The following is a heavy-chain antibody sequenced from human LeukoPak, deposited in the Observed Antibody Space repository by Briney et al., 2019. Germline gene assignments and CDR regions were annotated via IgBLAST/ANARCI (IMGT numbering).Heavy chain of an antibody. CDR1: GFTFSNHA. CDR3: AKDLRTGTISQFDY. CDR2: ISGSGYIT. Sequence: GGSLRLSCAASGFTFSNHAMNWVRQAPAKGLEWVSSISGSGYITYYSDSVKGRFTISRDNSKNTLYLQMNSLRAEDTAIYYCAKDLRTGTISQFDYWGQGTLVTVSS. D-gene: IGHD1/OR15-1a*01. J-gene: IGHJ4*02. V-gene: IGHV3-23*01.